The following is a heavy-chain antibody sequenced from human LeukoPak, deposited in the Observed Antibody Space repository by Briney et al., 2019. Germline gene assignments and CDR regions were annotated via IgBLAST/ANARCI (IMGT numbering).Heavy chain of an antibody. CDR1: GGSFSGYY. D-gene: IGHD4-17*01. CDR2: IDWDDDK. Sequence: TLSLTCAVYGGSFSGYYWSWIRQPPGKALEWLARIDWDDDKYYSTSLKTRLTISKDTSKNQVVLTMTNMDPVDTATYYCARITYGTLDYWGQGTLVTVSS. CDR3: ARITYGTLDY. J-gene: IGHJ4*02. V-gene: IGHV2-70*11.